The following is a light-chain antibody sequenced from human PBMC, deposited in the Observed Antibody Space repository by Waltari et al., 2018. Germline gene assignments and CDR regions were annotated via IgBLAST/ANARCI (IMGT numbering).Light chain of an antibody. J-gene: IGLJ3*02. V-gene: IGLV7-43*01. CDR2: STS. CDR1: IGAFTGGYY. CDR3: LLYYGGPWV. Sequence: QTVVPQEPSLTVSPGGTVTLTCASSIGAFTGGYYPNWFQQKPGQAPRALMYSTSNKHSWTPARFPGSLLGGKAALTLSGVQPEDEAEYYCLLYYGGPWVFGGGTKLTVL.